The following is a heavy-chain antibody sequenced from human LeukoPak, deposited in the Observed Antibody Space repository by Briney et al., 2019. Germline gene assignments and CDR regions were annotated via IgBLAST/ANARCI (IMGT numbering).Heavy chain of an antibody. V-gene: IGHV4-4*07. D-gene: IGHD3-10*01. CDR3: ARDATMVRGVIIEYNWFDP. CDR2: IYTSGST. CDR1: GGSISSYH. Sequence: SETLSLTCTVSGGSISSYHWSWIRQPAGKGLEWIGRIYTSGSTNYNPSLKSRVTMSVDTSKNQFSLKLSSVTAADTAVYYCARDATMVRGVIIEYNWFDPWGQGTLVTVSS. J-gene: IGHJ5*02.